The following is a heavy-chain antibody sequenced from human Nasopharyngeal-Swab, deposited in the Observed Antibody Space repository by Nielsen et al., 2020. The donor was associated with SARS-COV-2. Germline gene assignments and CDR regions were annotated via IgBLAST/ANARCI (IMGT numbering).Heavy chain of an antibody. J-gene: IGHJ5*02. D-gene: IGHD3-10*01. CDR1: GDSVTSYY. V-gene: IGHV4-38-2*01. CDR2: MYHSGHT. CDR3: ARHLSDVDSPMVPWFDP. Sequence: SETLSLTCAISGDSVTSYYWGWIRQPPGKGLEWIGSMYHSGHTYHNLSLKSRVTISVDTSKNQFSLNLTSVTAADTAVYYCARHLSDVDSPMVPWFDPWGQGTLVTVSS.